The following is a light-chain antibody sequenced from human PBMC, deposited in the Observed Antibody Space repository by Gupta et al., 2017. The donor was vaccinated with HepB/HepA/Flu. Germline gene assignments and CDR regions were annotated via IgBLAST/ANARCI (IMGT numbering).Light chain of an antibody. CDR3: QQDDDFPFT. J-gene: IGKJ3*01. CDR2: EAS. V-gene: IGKV1-16*02. CDR1: QDIRNF. Sequence: DIQMTQSPSSLSASMGDRVTITCRASQDIRNFLAWFQLKPGKAPKSLIYEASSLQSGVPSKFSGSGSGTDFTLTIDNRQPDDFATYYCQQDDDFPFTFGHGTKVDI.